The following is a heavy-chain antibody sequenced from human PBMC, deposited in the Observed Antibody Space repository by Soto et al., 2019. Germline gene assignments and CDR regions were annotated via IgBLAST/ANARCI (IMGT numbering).Heavy chain of an antibody. Sequence: ASVKVSCKASGGTFSSYSISWVRQAPGQGLEWMGGIIPIFGTANYAQKFQGRVTITADESTSTAYMELSSLRSEDTAVYYCAQAMGIQLWYYFDYWGQGTLVTVSS. V-gene: IGHV1-69*13. CDR1: GGTFSSYS. D-gene: IGHD5-18*01. CDR2: IIPIFGTA. J-gene: IGHJ4*02. CDR3: AQAMGIQLWYYFDY.